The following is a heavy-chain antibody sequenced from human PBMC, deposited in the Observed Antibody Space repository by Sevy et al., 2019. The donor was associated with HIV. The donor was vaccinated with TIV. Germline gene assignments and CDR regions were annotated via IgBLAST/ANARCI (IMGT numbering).Heavy chain of an antibody. Sequence: GGSLRLSCAASGFTFSTYAMSWVRQAPGKGLEWVSAISGSAGSTYYADLVKGRFTFSRDKSKNTLYLQMNSLGAEDTAVYYCAKGDRTFYGLDVWGQGTTVTVSS. V-gene: IGHV3-23*01. CDR3: AKGDRTFYGLDV. D-gene: IGHD2-15*01. J-gene: IGHJ6*02. CDR1: GFTFSTYA. CDR2: ISGSAGST.